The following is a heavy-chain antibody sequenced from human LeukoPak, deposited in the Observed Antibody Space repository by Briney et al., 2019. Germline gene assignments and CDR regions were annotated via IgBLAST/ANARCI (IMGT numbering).Heavy chain of an antibody. Sequence: SETLSLTCTVSGGSISSYYWSWIRQPPGKGLEWIGYIYYSGSTNYNPSLKSRVTISVDTSKNQFSLKLTSVTAADTAVYYCARGRGLSGGFDLWGQGTLLTVSP. CDR3: ARGRGLSGGFDL. D-gene: IGHD3-10*01. CDR1: GGSISSYY. V-gene: IGHV4-59*01. CDR2: IYYSGST. J-gene: IGHJ5*02.